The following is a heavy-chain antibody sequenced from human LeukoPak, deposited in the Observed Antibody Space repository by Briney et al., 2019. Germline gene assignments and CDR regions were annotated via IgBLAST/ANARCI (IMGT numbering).Heavy chain of an antibody. V-gene: IGHV4-61*02. CDR1: GGSISSGSYY. D-gene: IGHD4-11*01. Sequence: SQTLSLTCTVSGGSISSGSYYWSWIRQPAGKGLEWIGRIYTSGSTNYNPSLKSRVTISVDTSKNQFSLKLSSVTAADTAMYYCARALTTLRVNWFDPWGQGTLVTVSS. J-gene: IGHJ5*02. CDR3: ARALTTLRVNWFDP. CDR2: IYTSGST.